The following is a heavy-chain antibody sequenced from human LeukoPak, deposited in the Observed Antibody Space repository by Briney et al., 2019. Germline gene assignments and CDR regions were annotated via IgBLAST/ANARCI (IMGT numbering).Heavy chain of an antibody. J-gene: IGHJ4*02. D-gene: IGHD4-23*01. V-gene: IGHV4-4*02. CDR1: GASNRSSTNW. Sequence: SETLSLTCAVSGASNRSSTNWWSWVRQPPGKGLEWIGEILHSGSTNYNPSLKSRVTMSADKSKNQFSLNLRSVTAADTAVYYCLYGGNSGDWVYWGQGTLVTVSS. CDR2: ILHSGST. CDR3: LYGGNSGDWVY.